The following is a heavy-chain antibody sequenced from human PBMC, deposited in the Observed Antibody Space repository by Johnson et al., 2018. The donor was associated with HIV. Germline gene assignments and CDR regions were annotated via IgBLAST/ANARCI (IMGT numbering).Heavy chain of an antibody. J-gene: IGHJ3*02. Sequence: EKLVESGGGVVRPGGSLRLSCAASGFTFDDYGMNWVRQGPGKGLEWVSGINWNGGSTGYADSVKGRFTISRDNAKNSLYLQMNSLRAEDTALYYCARDSPPKDTMIIVIFTFDLDMWGQGTRVTVSS. CDR3: ARDSPPKDTMIIVIFTFDLDM. CDR1: GFTFDDYG. CDR2: INWNGGST. D-gene: IGHD3-22*01. V-gene: IGHV3-20*04.